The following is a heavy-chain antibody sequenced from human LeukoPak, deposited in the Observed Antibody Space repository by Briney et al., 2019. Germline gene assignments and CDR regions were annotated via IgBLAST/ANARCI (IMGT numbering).Heavy chain of an antibody. CDR2: IYYSGST. V-gene: IGHV4-59*01. CDR1: GGSIISYY. CDR3: ARATYYYDGSGYYSGYYYCYMDV. Sequence: SETLSLTCTVSGGSIISYYWSWIRQPPGKGLEWIGYIYYSGSTNYNPSLKSRVTISVDTSKNQFSLKLSSVTAADTAVYYCARATYYYDGSGYYSGYYYCYMDVWGKGCTVTVSS. J-gene: IGHJ6*03. D-gene: IGHD3-22*01.